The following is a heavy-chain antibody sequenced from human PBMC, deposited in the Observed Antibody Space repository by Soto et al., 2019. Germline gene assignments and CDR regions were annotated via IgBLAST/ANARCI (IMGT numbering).Heavy chain of an antibody. V-gene: IGHV1-69*13. J-gene: IGHJ4*02. Sequence: GASVKVSFKASGGTFSSYAISWVRQAPGQGLEWMGGIIPIFGTANYAQKFQGRVTITADESTSTAYMELSSLRSEDTAVYYCASLVEVVGATSIHFDYWGQGTLVTVSS. CDR1: GGTFSSYA. CDR3: ASLVEVVGATSIHFDY. CDR2: IIPIFGTA. D-gene: IGHD1-26*01.